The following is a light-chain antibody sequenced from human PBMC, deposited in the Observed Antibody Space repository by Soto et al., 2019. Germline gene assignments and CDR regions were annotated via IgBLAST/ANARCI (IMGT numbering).Light chain of an antibody. V-gene: IGLV1-40*01. Sequence: QSVLTQPPSVSGAPGQRVTISCTGNSSNIGAGYDVHWYQQLPGTAPKLLIYDNNNRPSGVPDRFSGSKSGTSASLAITGLQAADEADYYCQSYDSSLSGWVFAGGTKLTVL. CDR1: SSNIGAGYD. J-gene: IGLJ2*01. CDR2: DNN. CDR3: QSYDSSLSGWV.